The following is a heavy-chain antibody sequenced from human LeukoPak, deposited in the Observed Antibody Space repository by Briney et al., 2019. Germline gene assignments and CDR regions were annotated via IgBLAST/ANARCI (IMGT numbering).Heavy chain of an antibody. CDR1: GGSISSGSYY. Sequence: KASQTLSLTCTVSGGSISSGSYYWSWIRQPAGKGLEWIGRIYTSGSTNYNPSLKSRVTISVDTSKNQFSLTLSSVTAADTAVYYCARDPQGATHFDYWGQGTLVTVSS. V-gene: IGHV4-61*02. CDR2: IYTSGST. J-gene: IGHJ4*02. CDR3: ARDPQGATHFDY. D-gene: IGHD1-26*01.